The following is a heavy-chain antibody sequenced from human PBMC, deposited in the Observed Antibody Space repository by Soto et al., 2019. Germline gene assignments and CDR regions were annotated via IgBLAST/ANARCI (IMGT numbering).Heavy chain of an antibody. CDR1: GGSIISYC. CDR2: IYYSGST. Sequence: SETLCLTCTVSGGSIISYCWSCIRQTPGKGLEWIGYIYYSGSTNYNPSLKSRVTISVDTSKNQFSLKLSSVTAADTAVYYCARGGSVYEPLVWFDPWGQGTLVTVSS. CDR3: ARGGSVYEPLVWFDP. D-gene: IGHD5-12*01. V-gene: IGHV4-59*01. J-gene: IGHJ5*02.